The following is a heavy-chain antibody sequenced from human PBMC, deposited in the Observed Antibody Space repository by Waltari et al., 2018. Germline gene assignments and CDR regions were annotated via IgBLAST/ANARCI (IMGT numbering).Heavy chain of an antibody. V-gene: IGHV3-74*01. Sequence: EVKLVQSGGGRASPGGSLRLSCRGSGFRFFIYWMHWVRQSPGKGLDGVSGVNLVGTTTIFADAVMGRFTVSRDNAENPMYLQMDRLGGEYTAVYYCAIRLLIPSLEGGFDFWGQGNLVTVSS. CDR1: GFRFFIYW. CDR3: AIRLLIPSLEGGFDF. D-gene: IGHD2-21*01. CDR2: VNLVGTTT. J-gene: IGHJ4*02.